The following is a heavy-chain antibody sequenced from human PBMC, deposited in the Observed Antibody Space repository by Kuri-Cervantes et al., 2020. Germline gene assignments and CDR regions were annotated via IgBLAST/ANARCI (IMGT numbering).Heavy chain of an antibody. D-gene: IGHD3-3*01. CDR2: IYYSGST. CDR3: ARERNVLRFFDI. CDR1: GGSFSGYY. J-gene: IGHJ3*02. Sequence: GSLRLSCAVYGGSFSGYYWSWIRQPPGKGLEWIGYIYYSGSTNYNPSLKSRVTISVDTSKNQFSLKLSSVTAADTAVYYCARERNVLRFFDIWGQGTMVTVSS. V-gene: IGHV4-59*01.